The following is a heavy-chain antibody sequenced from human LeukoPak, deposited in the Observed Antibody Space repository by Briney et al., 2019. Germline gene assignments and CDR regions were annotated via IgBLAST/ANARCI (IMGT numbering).Heavy chain of an antibody. Sequence: SVKVSCKASGGTFSSYAISWVRQAPRQGLEWMGRIIPILGIANYAQKFQGRVTITADKSTSTAYMELSSLRSEDTAVYYCACRWELSVRGVYDYWGQGTLVTVSS. J-gene: IGHJ4*02. CDR3: ACRWELSVRGVYDY. CDR1: GGTFSSYA. D-gene: IGHD3-10*01. CDR2: IIPILGIA. V-gene: IGHV1-69*04.